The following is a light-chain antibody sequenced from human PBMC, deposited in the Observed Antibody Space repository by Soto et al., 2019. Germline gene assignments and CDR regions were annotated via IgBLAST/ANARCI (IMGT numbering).Light chain of an antibody. Sequence: QSVLTQPPSASGTPGQRVTISCSGSSSNIGSNHVYWYQQFPGMAPKLLMYRSDQRPTGVPDRFSGSRSGTSASLAINGLRSDDEADYYCSARDDILSGVVFGGGTKVTV. CDR1: SSNIGSNH. J-gene: IGLJ2*01. V-gene: IGLV1-47*01. CDR2: RSD. CDR3: SARDDILSGVV.